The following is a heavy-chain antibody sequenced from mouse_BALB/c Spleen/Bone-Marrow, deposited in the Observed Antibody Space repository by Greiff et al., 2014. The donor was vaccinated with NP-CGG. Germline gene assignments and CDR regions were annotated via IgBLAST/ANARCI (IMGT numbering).Heavy chain of an antibody. CDR1: GFPFSRYD. V-gene: IGHV5-9*02. Sequence: VQLKDSGGGLVKPGGSLKLSCAASGFPFSRYDMSWVRQTPEKRLEWVATISSGGPYTYYPVSVKGRFTISRDNARNTLYLQMSGLRSEDTALYYCARQDGYDGTWFAYWGQGTLVTVSA. J-gene: IGHJ3*01. CDR2: ISSGGPYT. CDR3: ARQDGYDGTWFAY. D-gene: IGHD2-2*01.